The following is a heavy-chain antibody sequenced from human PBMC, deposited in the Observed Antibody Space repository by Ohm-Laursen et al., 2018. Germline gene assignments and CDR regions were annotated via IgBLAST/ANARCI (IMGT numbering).Heavy chain of an antibody. CDR2: ISANGVTT. D-gene: IGHD3/OR15-3a*01. CDR3: ARDRDWAIDY. J-gene: IGHJ4*02. CDR1: GFTFSSYA. V-gene: IGHV3-23*01. Sequence: GSLRLSCAASGFTFSSYAMSWVCQPPGKGLEWVSTISANGVTTWYADSVKGRFTISRDNAENLLYLQMDRLRDDDTAVYYCARDRDWAIDYWGQGTLVTVSS.